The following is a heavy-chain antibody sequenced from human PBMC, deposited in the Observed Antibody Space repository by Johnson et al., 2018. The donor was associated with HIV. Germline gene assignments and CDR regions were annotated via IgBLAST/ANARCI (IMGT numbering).Heavy chain of an antibody. D-gene: IGHD3-22*01. V-gene: IGHV3-30*14. CDR3: ARDLTYYYDSSTYVRAFDI. CDR1: GFTFSSYA. CDR2: ISYDGSNK. J-gene: IGHJ3*02. Sequence: QVQLVESGGGVVQPGRSLRLSCAASGFTFSSYAMHWVRQAPGKGLEWVAVISYDGSNKYYADSVKGRFTISRDNSKNTLYLQMNSLRAEDTAVYYCARDLTYYYDSSTYVRAFDIWGQGTMVTVSS.